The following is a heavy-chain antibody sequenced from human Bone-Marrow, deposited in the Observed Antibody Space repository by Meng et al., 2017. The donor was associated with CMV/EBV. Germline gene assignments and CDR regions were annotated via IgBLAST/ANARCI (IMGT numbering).Heavy chain of an antibody. CDR1: GFTASSNY. CDR3: ARDGGIAVADHGGGLRYVADY. J-gene: IGHJ4*02. CDR2: IYSGGRT. V-gene: IGHV3-53*01. D-gene: IGHD6-19*01. Sequence: GGSLRPSCAASGFTASSNYMSWVRQAPGKGLEWVPVIYSGGRTYYADSVKGRFTISRDKYKNTRYLQMNSLRAEDTAVYYCARDGGIAVADHGGGLRYVADYWGQGARVTGSS.